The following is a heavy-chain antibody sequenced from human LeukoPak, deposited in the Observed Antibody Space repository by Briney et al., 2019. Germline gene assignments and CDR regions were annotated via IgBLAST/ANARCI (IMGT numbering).Heavy chain of an antibody. J-gene: IGHJ4*02. CDR2: IGGSGSST. CDR3: ARVGYYASGPFSYFDY. Sequence: GGSLRLSCAASGFTFSSYAMSWVRQAPGKGLEWISSIGGSGSSTYYADSVKGRFTISRDNSKNTLYLQMNSLSVEDTAVYYCARVGYYASGPFSYFDYWGQGTLVTVSS. CDR1: GFTFSSYA. V-gene: IGHV3-23*01. D-gene: IGHD3-10*01.